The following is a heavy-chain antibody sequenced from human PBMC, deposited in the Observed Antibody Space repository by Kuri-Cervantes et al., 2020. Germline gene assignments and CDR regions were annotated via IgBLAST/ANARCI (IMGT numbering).Heavy chain of an antibody. V-gene: IGHV1-2*02. CDR1: GYTFTGYY. CDR2: INPNSGGT. CDR3: ARAPHIVATIIGTTTTGGMDV. Sequence: ASVTVSCMASGYTFTGYYMHWVRQAPGQGLEWMGWINPNSGGTNYAQKFQGRVTITADESTSTAYMELSSLRSEDTAVYYCARAPHIVATIIGTTTTGGMDVWGQGTTVTVSS. D-gene: IGHD5-12*01. J-gene: IGHJ6*02.